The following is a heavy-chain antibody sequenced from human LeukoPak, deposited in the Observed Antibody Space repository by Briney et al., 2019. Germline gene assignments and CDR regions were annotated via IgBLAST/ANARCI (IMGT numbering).Heavy chain of an antibody. CDR2: IYPGGSDT. V-gene: IGHV5-51*01. CDR1: GYSFTSYW. Sequence: GESLKISCKGSGYSFTSYWIGWVRQMPGKGLEWMGIIYPGGSDTRYSPSFQGQVTISADKSISTAYLQWSSLKASDTAMYYCARRGIAVAAHPDYWGRGTLVTVSS. D-gene: IGHD6-19*01. J-gene: IGHJ4*02. CDR3: ARRGIAVAAHPDY.